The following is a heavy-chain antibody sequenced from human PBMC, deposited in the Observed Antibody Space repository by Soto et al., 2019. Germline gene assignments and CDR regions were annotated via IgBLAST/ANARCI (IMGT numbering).Heavy chain of an antibody. Sequence: SETLSLTCTVSGGSISSGGYYWSWIRQHPGKGLEWIGYIYYSGSTYYNPSLKSRVTISVDTSKNHFSLKLSSVTAADTAVYYCARTDIVVVPAALRPNAFDIWGQGTMVTVSS. CDR2: IYYSGST. D-gene: IGHD2-2*01. J-gene: IGHJ3*02. V-gene: IGHV4-31*03. CDR3: ARTDIVVVPAALRPNAFDI. CDR1: GGSISSGGYY.